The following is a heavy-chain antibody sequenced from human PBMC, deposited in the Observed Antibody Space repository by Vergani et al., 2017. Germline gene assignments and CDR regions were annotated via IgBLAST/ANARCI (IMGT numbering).Heavy chain of an antibody. D-gene: IGHD1-26*01. CDR1: GGSISSYY. V-gene: IGHV4-59*12. J-gene: IGHJ4*02. Sequence: QVQLQESGPGLVKPSETLSLTCTVSGGSISSYYWSWIRQPPGKGLEWIGYIYYSGSTNYNPSLKSRVTISVDTSKNQFSLKLSSVTAADTAVYYCARESSGSYYGAPDYWGQGTLVTVSS. CDR3: ARESSGSYYGAPDY. CDR2: IYYSGST.